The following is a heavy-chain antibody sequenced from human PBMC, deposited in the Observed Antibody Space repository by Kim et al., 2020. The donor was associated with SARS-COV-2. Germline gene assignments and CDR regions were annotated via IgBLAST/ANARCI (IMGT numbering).Heavy chain of an antibody. CDR3: ARRSIAVAIDY. CDR1: GYTFTSYY. Sequence: ASVKVSCKASGYTFTSYYLHWVRQAPGQGLEWMGIINPSGGSTTYAQKFQGRVTMTRDTPTSTDYMELSSLRSEDTAVYYCARRSIAVAIDYWGQGTLVT. J-gene: IGHJ4*02. CDR2: INPSGGST. D-gene: IGHD6-19*01. V-gene: IGHV1-46*01.